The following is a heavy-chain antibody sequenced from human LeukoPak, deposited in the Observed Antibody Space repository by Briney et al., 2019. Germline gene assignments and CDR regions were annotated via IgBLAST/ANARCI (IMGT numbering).Heavy chain of an antibody. D-gene: IGHD4-17*01. J-gene: IGHJ4*02. CDR3: ARAKDYGDYEFAY. V-gene: IGHV3-66*01. CDR1: GXVVSTHY. Sequence: GSLRLSFGASGXVVSTHYMTWVRQAPGKGLEWVAFIFSGGSRYYADSVKGRFSLSRDNSKNTLNLQMNSLRAEDTAVYYCARAKDYGDYEFAYWGQGTLVTVSS. CDR2: IFSGGSR.